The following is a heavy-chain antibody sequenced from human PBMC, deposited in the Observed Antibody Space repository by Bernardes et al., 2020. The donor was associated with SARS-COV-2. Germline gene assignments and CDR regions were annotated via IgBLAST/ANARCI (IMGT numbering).Heavy chain of an antibody. D-gene: IGHD2-2*01. CDR1: GGSISSSSYY. J-gene: IGHJ4*02. CDR2: IYYSGST. CDR3: ARDSGYCSSTSCYPDYFDY. Sequence: SETLSLTCTVSGGSISSSSYYWGWIRQPPGKGLEWIGSIYYSGSTYYNPSLKSRVTISVDTSKNQFSLKLSSVTAADTAVYYCARDSGYCSSTSCYPDYFDYWGQGTLVTVSS. V-gene: IGHV4-39*07.